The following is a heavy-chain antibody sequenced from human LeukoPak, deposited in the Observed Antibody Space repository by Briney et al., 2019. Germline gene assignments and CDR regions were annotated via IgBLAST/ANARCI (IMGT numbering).Heavy chain of an antibody. V-gene: IGHV4-59*08. Sequence: SETLSLTCTVSGGSISSYYWSWIRQPPGKGLEWIGYIYYSGSTNYNPSLKSRVTISVDTSKNQFSLKLSSVTAADTAVDYCARSELGWFDPWGQGTLVTVSS. CDR2: IYYSGST. D-gene: IGHD2/OR15-2a*01. CDR1: GGSISSYY. CDR3: ARSELGWFDP. J-gene: IGHJ5*02.